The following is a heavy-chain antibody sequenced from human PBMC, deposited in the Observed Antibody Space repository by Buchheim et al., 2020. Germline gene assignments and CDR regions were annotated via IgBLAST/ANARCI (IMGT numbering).Heavy chain of an antibody. J-gene: IGHJ6*02. V-gene: IGHV1-8*01. D-gene: IGHD2-2*01. CDR2: MNPNSGNT. CDR1: GYTFTSYD. Sequence: QVQLVQSGAEVKKPGASVKVSCKASGYTFTSYDINWVRQATGQGLEWMGWMNPNSGNTGYAQKFQGRVTMTRNNSISTAYMELSSLRSEDTAVYYCARSTGCSSTSCPADYYYYYGMDVWGQGTT. CDR3: ARSTGCSSTSCPADYYYYYGMDV.